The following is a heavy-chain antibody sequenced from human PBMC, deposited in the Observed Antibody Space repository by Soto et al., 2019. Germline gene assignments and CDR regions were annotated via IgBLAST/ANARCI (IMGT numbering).Heavy chain of an antibody. J-gene: IGHJ5*02. CDR2: ISSSSSTI. D-gene: IGHD6-13*01. V-gene: IGHV3-48*02. CDR3: ARDPGIAAADSGKRYNWFDP. Sequence: GGSLRLSCAASGFTFSSYSMNWVRQAPGKGLEWVSYISSSSSTIYYADSVKGRFTISRDNAKNSLYLQMNSLRDEDTAVYYCARDPGIAAADSGKRYNWFDPWGQGTLVTVSS. CDR1: GFTFSSYS.